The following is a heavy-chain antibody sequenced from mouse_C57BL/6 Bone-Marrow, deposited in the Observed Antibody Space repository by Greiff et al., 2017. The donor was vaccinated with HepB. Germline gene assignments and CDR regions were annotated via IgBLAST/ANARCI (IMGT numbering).Heavy chain of an antibody. CDR1: GYSITSGYY. J-gene: IGHJ3*01. CDR2: ISYDGSN. V-gene: IGHV3-6*01. CDR3: ARVITTVVRD. D-gene: IGHD1-1*01. Sequence: EVQLQESGPGLVKPSQSLSLTCSVTGYSITSGYYWNWIRQFPGNKLEWMGYISYDGSNNYNPSLKNRISITRDTSKNQFFLKLNSVTTEDTATYYCARVITTVVRDWGQGTLVTVSA.